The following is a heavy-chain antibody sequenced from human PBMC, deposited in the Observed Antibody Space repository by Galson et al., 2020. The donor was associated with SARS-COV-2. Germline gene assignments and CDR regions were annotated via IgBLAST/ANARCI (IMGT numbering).Heavy chain of an antibody. Sequence: SGPTLVKPTQTLTLTCTFSGFSLTTSGAAVNWIRQPPGKALEWLALIYWDDDKRYSPSLKSRLTITKDTSKNQVVLTMTNMDPVDTGSYYRPHIRYFDSVSCYSAFDPWGQGTLVTVSS. J-gene: IGHJ5*02. CDR1: GFSLTTSGAA. V-gene: IGHV2-5*02. CDR2: IYWDDDK. CDR3: PHIRYFDSVSCYSAFDP. D-gene: IGHD3-9*01.